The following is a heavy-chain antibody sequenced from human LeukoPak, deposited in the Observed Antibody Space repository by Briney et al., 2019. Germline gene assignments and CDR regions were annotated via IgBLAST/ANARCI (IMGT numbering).Heavy chain of an antibody. J-gene: IGHJ5*02. CDR2: IYYSGST. Sequence: SETLSLTCTVSGGSISSSSYYWGWIRQPPGKGLEWIGSIYYSGSTYYNPSLKSRVTISVDTSKNQFSLKLSSVTAADTAVYYCAREHSGSYGGHWFDPWGQGTLVTVSS. CDR1: GGSISSSSYY. D-gene: IGHD1-26*01. CDR3: AREHSGSYGGHWFDP. V-gene: IGHV4-39*07.